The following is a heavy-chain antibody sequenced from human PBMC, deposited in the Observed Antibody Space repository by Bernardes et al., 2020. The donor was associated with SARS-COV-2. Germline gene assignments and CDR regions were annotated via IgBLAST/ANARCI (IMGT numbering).Heavy chain of an antibody. V-gene: IGHV1-46*01. Sequence: ASVKDSCKASGYTFTTYYIHWVRQAPGQGLEWMGLIDPSAGSTSYTQKFQGRVTMTRDTSTSTVYMEMSSLRSDDTAVYYCARDFSSGTGYKYGHPNYWGQGTLVTVSS. CDR2: IDPSAGST. CDR1: GYTFTTYY. CDR3: ARDFSSGTGYKYGHPNY. D-gene: IGHD5-12*01. J-gene: IGHJ4*02.